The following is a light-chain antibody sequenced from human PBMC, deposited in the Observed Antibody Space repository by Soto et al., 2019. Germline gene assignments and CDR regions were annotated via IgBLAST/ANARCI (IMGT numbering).Light chain of an antibody. CDR1: QSVSSSY. CDR2: GAS. Sequence: EIVLTQSPGTLSLSPGERATLSCRASQSVSSSYLAWYQQKPGQAPRLLIYGASYRATGIPAGLSGSGSGTEFTLTISSLQSEDYAVYYCQQYNNWPPTFGQGTKVDIK. V-gene: IGKV3D-15*01. J-gene: IGKJ1*01. CDR3: QQYNNWPPT.